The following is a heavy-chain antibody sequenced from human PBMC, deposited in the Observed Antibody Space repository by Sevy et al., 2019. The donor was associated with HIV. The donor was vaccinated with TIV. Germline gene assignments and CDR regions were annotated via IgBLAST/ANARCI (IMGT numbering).Heavy chain of an antibody. Sequence: GGSVRLSCAASGFTFSDYYMSWIRQAPGKGLEWVSYISSSGSTIYYADSVKGRFTISRDNAKNSLYLQMNSLRAEDTAVYYCARVADDYYDGSGYPTIDYWGQGTLVTVSS. V-gene: IGHV3-11*01. J-gene: IGHJ4*02. D-gene: IGHD3-22*01. CDR3: ARVADDYYDGSGYPTIDY. CDR1: GFTFSDYY. CDR2: ISSSGSTI.